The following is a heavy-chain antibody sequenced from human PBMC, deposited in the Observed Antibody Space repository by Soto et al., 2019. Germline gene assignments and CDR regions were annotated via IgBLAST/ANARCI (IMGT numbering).Heavy chain of an antibody. V-gene: IGHV1-2*02. CDR3: ARDFYPLAYYFDY. CDR1: GYIFNGYF. Sequence: QVQLVQSGAEVEKAGASVKVSCKATGYIFNGYFICWVRQAPGQGLEWMGCINSNSGGTSFAQNFQGRVTMTRDTSINTAYMELSWLRSDDTAVYYCARDFYPLAYYFDYWGQGTRVTVSS. J-gene: IGHJ4*02. CDR2: INSNSGGT.